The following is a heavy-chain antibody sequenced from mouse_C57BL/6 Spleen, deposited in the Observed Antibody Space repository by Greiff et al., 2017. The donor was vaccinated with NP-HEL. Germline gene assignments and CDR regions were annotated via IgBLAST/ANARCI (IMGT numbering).Heavy chain of an antibody. CDR3: ATGAFYDGYPY. Sequence: VQLKQSGPVLVKPGASVKMSCKASGYTFTDYYMNWVKQSHGKSLEWIGVINPYNGGTSYNQKFKGKATLTVDKSSSTAYMELNSLTSEDSAVYYCATGAFYDGYPYWGQGTLVTVSA. V-gene: IGHV1-19*01. J-gene: IGHJ3*01. D-gene: IGHD2-3*01. CDR2: INPYNGGT. CDR1: GYTFTDYY.